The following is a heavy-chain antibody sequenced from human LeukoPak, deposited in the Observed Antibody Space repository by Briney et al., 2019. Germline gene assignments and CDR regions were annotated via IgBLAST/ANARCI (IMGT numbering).Heavy chain of an antibody. CDR2: ISSNGNTI. V-gene: IGHV3-11*01. Sequence: PGGSLRLSCAASGFTFRNYYMIWIRQATGKGLEWLSYISSNGNTIYYADSVRGRFTVSRDNVKNSLFVEMNSLRAEGTAVYYCARDGYNYFDFWGQGTLVTVSS. D-gene: IGHD1-1*01. J-gene: IGHJ4*02. CDR3: ARDGYNYFDF. CDR1: GFTFRNYY.